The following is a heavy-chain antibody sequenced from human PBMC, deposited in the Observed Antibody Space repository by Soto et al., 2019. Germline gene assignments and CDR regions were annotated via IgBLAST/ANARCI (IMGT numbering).Heavy chain of an antibody. V-gene: IGHV1-18*01. CDR3: ARSQQLDDAFDI. J-gene: IGHJ3*02. D-gene: IGHD6-13*01. CDR2: ISAYNGNT. Sequence: QVQLVQSGAEVKKPGASVKVSCKASGYTFTSYGISWVRQAPGQGLEWMGWISAYNGNTNYGQKNQGRVTMTTDTSTSTAYEDLGSLRSDDTAVYYCARSQQLDDAFDIWGQGSMVTVSS. CDR1: GYTFTSYG.